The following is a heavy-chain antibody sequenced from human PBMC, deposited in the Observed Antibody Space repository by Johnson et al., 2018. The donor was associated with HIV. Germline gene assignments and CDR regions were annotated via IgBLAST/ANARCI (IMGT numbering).Heavy chain of an antibody. CDR3: AKDGYRAALDV. V-gene: IGHV3-9*01. D-gene: IGHD5-24*01. CDR1: GFTFEDDA. J-gene: IGHJ3*01. CDR2: ISWNGDNI. Sequence: VQLVESGGGLVQPGRSLRLSCAASGFTFEDDAMHWVRQAPGKGLEWVSGISWNGDNIDYADAVQGRFSISRDNTKNSLYLQISSLRPEDTAVHYCAKDGYRAALDVWGQGTMVTVSS.